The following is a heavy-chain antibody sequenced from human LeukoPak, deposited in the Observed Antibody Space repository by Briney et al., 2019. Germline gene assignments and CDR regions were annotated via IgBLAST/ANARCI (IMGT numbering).Heavy chain of an antibody. CDR2: ISTTGST. CDR1: GGSISSYY. V-gene: IGHV4-4*07. J-gene: IGHJ3*02. CDR3: ARGPLLWFGEFPRRDAFDI. Sequence: PSETLSLTCTVSGGSISSYYWSWTRQPAGNDLEWIGHISTTGSTNYNPSLKSRVTISVDTSKNQFSLKLSSVTAADTAVYYCARGPLLWFGEFPRRDAFDIWGQGTMVTVSS. D-gene: IGHD3-10*01.